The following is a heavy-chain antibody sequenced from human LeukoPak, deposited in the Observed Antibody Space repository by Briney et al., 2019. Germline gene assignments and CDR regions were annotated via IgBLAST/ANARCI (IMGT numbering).Heavy chain of an antibody. CDR1: GGTFSSYA. V-gene: IGHV1-69*04. CDR3: ASGEFWGYRGYGYNDY. CDR2: IIPILGIA. Sequence: SVKVSCKASGGTFSSYAISWVRQAPGQGLEWMGRIIPILGIANYAQKFQGRVTITADKSTSTAYMELSSLRSEDTAVYYCASGEFWGYRGYGYNDYWGQGTLVTVSS. J-gene: IGHJ4*02. D-gene: IGHD5-12*01.